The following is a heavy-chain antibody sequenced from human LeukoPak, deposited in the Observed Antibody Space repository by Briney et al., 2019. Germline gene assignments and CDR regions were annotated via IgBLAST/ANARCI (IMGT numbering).Heavy chain of an antibody. D-gene: IGHD3-3*01. CDR1: GFTFSLAW. J-gene: IGHJ4*02. V-gene: IGHV3-74*01. CDR2: ISPDARTI. Sequence: GGSLRLSCAASGFTFSLAWMHWVRQAPGKGLVWVSHISPDARTITYAAFVKGRFTISRDNSKNTLYLQMNSLRAEDTAVYYCAKDHKYDFWSGYRFDYWGQGTLVTVSS. CDR3: AKDHKYDFWSGYRFDY.